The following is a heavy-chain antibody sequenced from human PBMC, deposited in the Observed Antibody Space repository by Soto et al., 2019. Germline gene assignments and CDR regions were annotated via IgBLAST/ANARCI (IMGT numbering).Heavy chain of an antibody. CDR3: RRSGGKNLDY. J-gene: IGHJ4*02. D-gene: IGHD2-15*01. Sequence: GESLKISCKGFGYSFTSFWIGWVRQMPGKGLEWMGSIHPNDSYTKYSPPFQGQVTISADKSISTAYLQWSSLKASDTAMYFCRRSGGKNLDYWGQGTLVTVSS. CDR2: IHPNDSYT. V-gene: IGHV5-10-1*04. CDR1: GYSFTSFW.